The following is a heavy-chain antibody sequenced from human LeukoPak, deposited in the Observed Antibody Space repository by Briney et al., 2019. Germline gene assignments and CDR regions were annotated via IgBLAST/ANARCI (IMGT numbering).Heavy chain of an antibody. CDR1: GFTFSSYG. CDR2: IWYDGSNK. Sequence: GGSLRLSCAASGFTFSSYGMHWVRQAPGKGLEWVAVIWYDGSNKYYADSVKGRFTISRDNSKNTLYLQMKSLRAEDTAVYYCASLGDSSSWYPDDAFDIWGQGTMVTVSS. CDR3: ASLGDSSSWYPDDAFDI. V-gene: IGHV3-33*01. J-gene: IGHJ3*02. D-gene: IGHD6-13*01.